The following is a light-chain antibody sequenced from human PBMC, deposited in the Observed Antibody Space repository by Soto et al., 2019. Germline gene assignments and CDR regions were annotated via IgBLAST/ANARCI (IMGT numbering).Light chain of an antibody. CDR2: NAS. CDR1: QSISNW. V-gene: IGKV1-5*03. Sequence: DIQMTQSPSTLSASVGDRVTITCLASQSISNWLAWYQQKPGKAPKLLIYNASTLESGVPSRLSRSGSGTEFTLTISTLQPDDFATYFCQQYNSYWYTFGQGTKVDIK. J-gene: IGKJ2*01. CDR3: QQYNSYWYT.